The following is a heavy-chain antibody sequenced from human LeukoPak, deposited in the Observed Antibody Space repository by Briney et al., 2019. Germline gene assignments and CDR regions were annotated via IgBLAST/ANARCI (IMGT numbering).Heavy chain of an antibody. CDR2: FSGSGGST. J-gene: IGHJ4*02. D-gene: IGHD3-16*02. Sequence: PGGSLRLSCAASGFTFSSYAMSWVRQAPGKGLECISGFSGSGGSTYYADSVKGRFTISRDNAKNSLYLQMNSLRAEDTAVYYCARGDRYYDYVWGSYRPLSLVLTRPVFFDYWGQGTLVTVSS. CDR1: GFTFSSYA. V-gene: IGHV3-23*01. CDR3: ARGDRYYDYVWGSYRPLSLVLTRPVFFDY.